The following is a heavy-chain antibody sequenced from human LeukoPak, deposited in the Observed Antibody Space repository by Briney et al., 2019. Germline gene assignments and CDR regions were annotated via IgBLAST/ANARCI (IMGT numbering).Heavy chain of an antibody. CDR3: ARDTTTRPYYGMDV. D-gene: IGHD1-14*01. J-gene: IGHJ6*04. Sequence: SVKVSCKASGGTFSSYAISWERQAPGQGLEWMGGIIPIFGTANYAQKFQGRVTITADRSTSTAYMELSSLRSGDTAIYYCARDTTTRPYYGMDVWGKGTTVTVSS. V-gene: IGHV1-69*06. CDR2: IIPIFGTA. CDR1: GGTFSSYA.